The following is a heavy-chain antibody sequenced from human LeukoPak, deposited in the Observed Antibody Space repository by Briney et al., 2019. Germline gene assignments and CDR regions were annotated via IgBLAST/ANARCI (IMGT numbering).Heavy chain of an antibody. J-gene: IGHJ5*02. CDR1: GGTFSSYA. CDR2: IIPIFGTA. CDR3: ARGLAPETHSVTRNWFDP. D-gene: IGHD4-17*01. Sequence: ASVKVSCKASGGTFSSYAISWVRQAPGQGLEWMGGIIPIFGTANYAQKFQGRVTMTTDESTSTAYMELSSLRSEDTAVYYCARGLAPETHSVTRNWFDPWGQGTLVTVSS. V-gene: IGHV1-69*05.